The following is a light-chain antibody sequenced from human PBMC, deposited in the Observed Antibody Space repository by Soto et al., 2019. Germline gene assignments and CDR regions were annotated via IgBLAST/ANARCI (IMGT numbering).Light chain of an antibody. J-gene: IGKJ4*01. CDR1: QGISSY. Sequence: IQLTQSPSSLSASVGDRVTINCRASQGISSYLAWYQQKPGKAPKLLIYAASTLQSGVPSRFSGSGSGTDFTLTIISLQPKDFATYYCQQLNSYPLTFGGGTKVDIK. CDR3: QQLNSYPLT. CDR2: AAS. V-gene: IGKV1-9*01.